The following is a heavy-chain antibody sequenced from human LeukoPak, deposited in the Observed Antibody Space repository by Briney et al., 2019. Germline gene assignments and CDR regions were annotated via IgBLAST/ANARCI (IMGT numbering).Heavy chain of an antibody. CDR3: ARGAGWYDY. J-gene: IGHJ4*02. V-gene: IGHV4-59*08. D-gene: IGHD6-19*01. CDR1: GASISSYY. CDR2: ISNNGKI. Sequence: SETLSLTCTVSGASISSYYWSWIQQSPGKELEWIAYISNNGKINYNPSLKSRVTISADTSKNQFSLNVRSVTAADTAVYYCARGAGWYDYWGQGTQVIVFS.